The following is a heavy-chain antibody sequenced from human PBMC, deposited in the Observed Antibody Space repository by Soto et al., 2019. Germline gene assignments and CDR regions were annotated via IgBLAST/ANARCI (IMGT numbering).Heavy chain of an antibody. Sequence: SGGSLRLSCAASGFTFSSYGMHWVRQAPGKGLEWVAVISYDGSNKYYADSVKGRFTISRDNSKNTLYLQMNSLRAEDTAVYYCAKDRHYGGTRYNFDYWGQGTLVTVSS. CDR3: AKDRHYGGTRYNFDY. J-gene: IGHJ4*02. V-gene: IGHV3-30*18. CDR1: GFTFSSYG. CDR2: ISYDGSNK. D-gene: IGHD4-17*01.